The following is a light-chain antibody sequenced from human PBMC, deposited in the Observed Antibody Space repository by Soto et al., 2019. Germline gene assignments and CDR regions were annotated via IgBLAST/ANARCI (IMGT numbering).Light chain of an antibody. CDR3: QQYNRYWT. V-gene: IGKV1-5*01. CDR2: DAS. J-gene: IGKJ5*01. CDR1: QSISTW. Sequence: DIQITQSPSTLSASVGDRVTIAFRASQSISTWLAWYQHKPGKAPKLLIYDASNLESGVPLRFSGSGSGTEFSLTISSLQPDDFATYYCQQYNRYWTFGQGTRLEI.